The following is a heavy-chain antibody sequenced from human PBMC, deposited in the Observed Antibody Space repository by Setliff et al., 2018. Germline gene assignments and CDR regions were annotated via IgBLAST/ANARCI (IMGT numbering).Heavy chain of an antibody. D-gene: IGHD3-3*01. J-gene: IGHJ4*02. CDR1: DVSISSSSFY. V-gene: IGHV4-39*01. CDR2: IYYSGST. Sequence: SETLSLTCTVSDVSISSSSFYWAWIRQPPGKGLEWIGSIYYSGSTYYNPSLTSRVTISVDTSNNQFSLNLRSVTAADTAIYYCARHFRSSKVQFLEYLTDYYFDSWGQGTLGTSPQ. CDR3: ARHFRSSKVQFLEYLTDYYFDS.